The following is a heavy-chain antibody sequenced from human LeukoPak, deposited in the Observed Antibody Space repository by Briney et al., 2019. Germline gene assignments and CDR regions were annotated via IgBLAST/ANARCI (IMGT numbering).Heavy chain of an antibody. J-gene: IGHJ4*02. CDR3: ARGGPIAVAGFFDY. CDR2: ITGDGGRT. D-gene: IGHD6-19*01. V-gene: IGHV3-43*02. CDR1: GFTFDYYA. Sequence: PGGSLRLSCAASGFTFDYYAMNWVRQAPGKGLEWVSLITGDGGRTYFADFVKGRFTISRDNSKNSLYLQMNSLRAEDTALYYCARGGPIAVAGFFDYWGQGSLVTVSS.